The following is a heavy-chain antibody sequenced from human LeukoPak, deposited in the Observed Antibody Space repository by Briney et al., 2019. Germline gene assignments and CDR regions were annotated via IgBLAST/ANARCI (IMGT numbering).Heavy chain of an antibody. J-gene: IGHJ4*02. CDR1: AFTFSDYW. D-gene: IGHD1-26*01. Sequence: GGSLRLSCAASAFTFSDYWMTWVRQAPGTGLERVANINKDGSETYYVDSVRGRFTISRDNAKKSLYLQMNSLRDDDTAVYYCAKDSRHRIVGTTTFLDYWGQGTLVTVSS. CDR3: AKDSRHRIVGTTTFLDY. CDR2: INKDGSET. V-gene: IGHV3-7*01.